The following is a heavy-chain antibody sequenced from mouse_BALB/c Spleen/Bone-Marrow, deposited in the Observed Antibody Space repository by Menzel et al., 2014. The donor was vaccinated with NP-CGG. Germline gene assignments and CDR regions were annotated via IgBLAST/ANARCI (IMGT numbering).Heavy chain of an antibody. D-gene: IGHD2-1*01. J-gene: IGHJ3*01. CDR2: ILPGSGST. Sequence: QVQLQQPGAELMKPGASVKISCKATGYTFSSYWIEWVKQRPGHGLEWIGEILPGSGSTNYNEEFKGKATFTADTSSNTAYMQLSSLTSEDSAVYYCAREDGNHVGFAYWGQGTLVTVSA. V-gene: IGHV1-9*01. CDR3: AREDGNHVGFAY. CDR1: GYTFSSYW.